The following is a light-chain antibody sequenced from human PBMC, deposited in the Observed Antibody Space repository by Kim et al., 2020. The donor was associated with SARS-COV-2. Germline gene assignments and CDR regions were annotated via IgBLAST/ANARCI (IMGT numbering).Light chain of an antibody. J-gene: IGLJ2*01. CDR2: DGS. CDR1: SSDVGGYIF. Sequence: GQAITISCTGTSSDVGGYIFVSWYQQQPGKAPKLILYDGSHRPSGVSNRFSGSKSGNRASLTIFGLQAEDEADYYCTSYTSTSTLVFGGGTQLTVL. CDR3: TSYTSTSTLV. V-gene: IGLV2-14*03.